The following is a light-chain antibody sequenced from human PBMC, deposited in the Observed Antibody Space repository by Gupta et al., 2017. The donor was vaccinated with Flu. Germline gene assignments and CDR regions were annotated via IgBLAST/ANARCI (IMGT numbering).Light chain of an antibody. CDR2: DVS. J-gene: IGLJ1*01. Sequence: QSALTQPASVSGSPGQSITISCTGTSSDIGGSNYVSWYQQYPGKVPKLMIYDVSNRPSGVSDRFSGSKSGNTASLTISGLQAEDEADYYCTSYRSSSRLVFGTGTKVTVL. CDR3: TSYRSSSRLV. V-gene: IGLV2-14*01. CDR1: SSDIGGSNY.